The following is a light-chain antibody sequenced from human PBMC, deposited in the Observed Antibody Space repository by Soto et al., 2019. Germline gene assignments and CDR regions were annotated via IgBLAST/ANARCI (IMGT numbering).Light chain of an antibody. V-gene: IGLV1-47*01. J-gene: IGLJ1*01. CDR3: AAWDDSLSGFYV. Sequence: QAVVTQSPSASGTPGQTVTISCSGSSGTNYVYWYQQLPGTALKLLIYRNNQRPSGVPDRFSGSKSGTSASLAISGLRSEDEADYYCAAWDDSLSGFYVFGTGTKVTVL. CDR1: SGTNY. CDR2: RNN.